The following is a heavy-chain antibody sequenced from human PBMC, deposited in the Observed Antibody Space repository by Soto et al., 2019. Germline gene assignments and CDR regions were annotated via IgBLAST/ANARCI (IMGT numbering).Heavy chain of an antibody. J-gene: IGHJ4*02. CDR3: ARGEWLATIKPYFAY. CDR1: GGSMSSYY. Sequence: SETLSLTCTVSGGSMSSYYWSWLRQSPGKGLEWIGYIYDSGSTNYNPSLKSRVAISLDTSKNQFSLMLSPVTAADTAAYYCARGEWLATIKPYFAYWGQGTLVTVSS. D-gene: IGHD5-12*01. V-gene: IGHV4-59*01. CDR2: IYDSGST.